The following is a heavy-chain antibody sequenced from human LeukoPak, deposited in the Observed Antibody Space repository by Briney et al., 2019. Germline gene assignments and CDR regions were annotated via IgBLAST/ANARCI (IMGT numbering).Heavy chain of an antibody. D-gene: IGHD3-22*01. CDR3: ARDTDQYYYDSSGYP. J-gene: IGHJ4*02. CDR2: ISSSSSYI. V-gene: IGHV3-21*01. Sequence: GGSLRLSCAASGFTFSSYSMNWVRQAPGKGLEWVSSISSSSSYIYYADSVKGRFTISRDNAKNSLYLQMNSLRAEDTAVYYCARDTDQYYYDSSGYPWGQRTRVTVSS. CDR1: GFTFSSYS.